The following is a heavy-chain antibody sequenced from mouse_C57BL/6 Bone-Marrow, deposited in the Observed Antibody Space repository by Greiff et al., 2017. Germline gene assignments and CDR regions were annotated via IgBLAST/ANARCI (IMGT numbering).Heavy chain of an antibody. V-gene: IGHV5-9-1*02. J-gene: IGHJ4*01. CDR1: GFTFSSYA. CDR3: TRRGLWPHYYAMDY. CDR2: ISSGGEYI. Sequence: EVKVEESGEGLVKPGGSLKLSCAASGFTFSSYAMSWVRQTPEKRLEWVAYISSGGEYIYYADTVKGRFTISRDNARNTLYLQMSSLKSEDTAMYYCTRRGLWPHYYAMDYWGQGTSVTVSS. D-gene: IGHD1-1*02.